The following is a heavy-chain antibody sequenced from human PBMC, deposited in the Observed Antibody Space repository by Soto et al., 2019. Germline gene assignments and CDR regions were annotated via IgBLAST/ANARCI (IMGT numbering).Heavy chain of an antibody. CDR2: IFSKSNWYN. V-gene: IGHV6-1*01. D-gene: IGHD2-2*01. Sequence: SLTLSLTCSISGDSVSSNSAAWNWIRQSPSGGLELMGRIFSKSNWYNDYAVSVKSREATNPATSKNQCSLQLNSVTPVYTAVYYCPKSDQLLLAYYGMDVWGQVTTVTVSS. CDR1: GDSVSSNSAA. CDR3: PKSDQLLLAYYGMDV. J-gene: IGHJ6*02.